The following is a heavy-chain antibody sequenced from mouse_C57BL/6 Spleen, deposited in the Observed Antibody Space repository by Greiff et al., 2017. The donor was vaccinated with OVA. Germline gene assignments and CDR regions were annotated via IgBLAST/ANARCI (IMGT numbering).Heavy chain of an antibody. D-gene: IGHD2-1*01. J-gene: IGHJ4*01. V-gene: IGHV1-15*01. CDR2: IDPETGGT. CDR3: TRKGYYGNYYAMDY. Sequence: VKLQESGAELVRPGASVTLSCKASGYTFTDYEMHWVKQTPVHGLEWIGAIDPETGGTAYNQKFKGKAILTADKSSSTAYMELRSLTSEDSAVYYCTRKGYYGNYYAMDYWGQGTSVTVSS. CDR1: GYTFTDYE.